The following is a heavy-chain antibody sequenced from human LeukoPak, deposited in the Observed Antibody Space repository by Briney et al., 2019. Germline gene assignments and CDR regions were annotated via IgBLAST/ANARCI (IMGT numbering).Heavy chain of an antibody. CDR2: ISSSGSTI. CDR3: ARGVLEWLSPFDY. CDR1: GFTFSDYY. J-gene: IGHJ4*02. V-gene: IGHV3-11*04. D-gene: IGHD3-3*01. Sequence: GGSLRLSCAASGFTFSDYYMSWIRQAPGKGLEWVSYISSSGSTIYYADSVKGRFTISGDDAKNSLYLQMNSLRAEDTAVYYCARGVLEWLSPFDYWGQGTLVTVSS.